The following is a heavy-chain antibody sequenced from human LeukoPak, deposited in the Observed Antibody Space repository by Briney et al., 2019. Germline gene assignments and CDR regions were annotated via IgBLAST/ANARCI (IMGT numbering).Heavy chain of an antibody. CDR1: GFTFSSYS. Sequence: GGSLRLSCAASGFTFSSYSMNWVRQAPGKGLEWVSSISSSSSYIYYADSVKGRFTISRDNAKNSLYLQMNSLRAEDTAVYYCARAQYGSSWYDAFDIWGQGTMVTVSS. CDR2: ISSSSSYI. J-gene: IGHJ3*02. CDR3: ARAQYGSSWYDAFDI. V-gene: IGHV3-21*01. D-gene: IGHD6-13*01.